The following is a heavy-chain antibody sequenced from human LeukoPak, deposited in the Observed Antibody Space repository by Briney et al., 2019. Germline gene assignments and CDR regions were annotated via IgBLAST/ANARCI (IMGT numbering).Heavy chain of an antibody. V-gene: IGHV3-11*04. CDR1: GFTLRDYF. CDR2: SSETGTAY. CDR3: VSLCERTAKSFCAL. Sequence: PGGSLRLSCAASGFTLRDYFMSWIRQPPGKGLEWIAYSSETGTAYSYAASVKGRFTISRDNAKNSLFLQMDSLRADDTPLYYFVSLCERTAKSFCALWGRDTLVTVSS. J-gene: IGHJ2*01. D-gene: IGHD2-8*02.